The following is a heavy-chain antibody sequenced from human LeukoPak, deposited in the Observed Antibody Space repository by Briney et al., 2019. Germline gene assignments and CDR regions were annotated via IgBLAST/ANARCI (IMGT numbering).Heavy chain of an antibody. Sequence: PGGSLRLSCAASGFTFSSYWMSWVRQAPGKGLEWVANIKQDGSEKYYVDSVKGRFTISRDNAKNSLYLQMNSLRAEDTAVYYCARDLGTGRGYSGYDAQTYYYYYMDVWGKGTTVTVSS. J-gene: IGHJ6*03. V-gene: IGHV3-7*03. CDR2: IKQDGSEK. CDR3: ARDLGTGRGYSGYDAQTYYYYYMDV. D-gene: IGHD5-12*01. CDR1: GFTFSSYW.